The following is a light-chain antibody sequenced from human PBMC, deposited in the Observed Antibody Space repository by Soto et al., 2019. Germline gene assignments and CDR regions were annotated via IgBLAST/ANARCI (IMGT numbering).Light chain of an antibody. CDR2: DVS. V-gene: IGLV2-14*03. CDR3: SSYTTSTVL. Sequence: QSVLTQPASVSGSPGQSITISCTGTSSDVGGYNYISWYQQHPGKAPKLVIFDVSVRPSGVSNRFSGSKSGNTASLTISGLQAEDEADYYCSSYTTSTVLFGGGTKLTVL. CDR1: SSDVGGYNY. J-gene: IGLJ2*01.